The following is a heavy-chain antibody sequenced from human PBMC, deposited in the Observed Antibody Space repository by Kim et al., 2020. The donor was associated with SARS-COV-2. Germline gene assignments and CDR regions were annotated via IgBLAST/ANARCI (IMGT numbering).Heavy chain of an antibody. CDR2: IIPILGIA. V-gene: IGHV1-69*04. J-gene: IGHJ4*02. CDR3: ARVSSGYSTHFDY. D-gene: IGHD3-22*01. Sequence: SVKVSCKASGGTFSSYAISWVRQAPGQGLEWMGRIIPILGIANYAQKFQGRVTITADKSTSTAYMELSSLRSEDTAVYYCARVSSGYSTHFDYWGQGTL. CDR1: GGTFSSYA.